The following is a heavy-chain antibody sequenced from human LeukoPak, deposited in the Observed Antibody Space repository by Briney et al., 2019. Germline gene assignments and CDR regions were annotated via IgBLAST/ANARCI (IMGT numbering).Heavy chain of an antibody. CDR1: GFTFSRYW. CDR2: ISSDGSNT. Sequence: PGGSLRLSCAASGFTFSRYWMHWVRQAPGEGLEWVSRISSDGSNTNYADSVKGRFSISRDNAKNTLYLQMGSLTAEDTAVYYCASRNFGSSPFDYWGQGTLVTVSS. J-gene: IGHJ4*02. CDR3: ASRNFGSSPFDY. D-gene: IGHD3-10*01. V-gene: IGHV3-74*01.